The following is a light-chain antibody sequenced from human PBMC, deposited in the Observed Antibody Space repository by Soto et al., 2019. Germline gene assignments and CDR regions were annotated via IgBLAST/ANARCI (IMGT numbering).Light chain of an antibody. CDR2: EVT. V-gene: IGLV2-8*01. J-gene: IGLJ2*01. Sequence: QSALTQPPSASGSPGQSVSISCTGTSSDVGGYNFVSWYQQHPGKAPKLMIYEVTKRPSGVPDRSSGSKSGNTASLTVSGLQAEDGADYYCTSYAGSNIPVVFGGGTKLTVL. CDR3: TSYAGSNIPVV. CDR1: SSDVGGYNF.